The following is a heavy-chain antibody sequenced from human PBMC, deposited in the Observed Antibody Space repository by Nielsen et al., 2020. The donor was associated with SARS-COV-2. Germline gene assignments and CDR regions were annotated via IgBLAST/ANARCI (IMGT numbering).Heavy chain of an antibody. J-gene: IGHJ4*02. CDR1: GGSIRTGGYY. CDR2: IYYDGTT. D-gene: IGHD3-16*01. V-gene: IGHV4-31*03. CDR3: ARYFSDAYYYFDY. Sequence: SETLSLTCTVSGGSIRTGGYYWSWIRQHPREGLEWIAYIYYDGTTYYNASLKSRVTISVDTSKSQFSLKLSSVTAADTAVYYCARYFSDAYYYFDYWGQGILVTVSS.